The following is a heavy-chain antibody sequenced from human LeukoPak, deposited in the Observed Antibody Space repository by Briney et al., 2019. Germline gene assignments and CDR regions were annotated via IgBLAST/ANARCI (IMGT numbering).Heavy chain of an antibody. CDR2: IYYSGST. D-gene: IGHD6-19*01. Sequence: PSETLSLTCTVSGGSISSSSYYWGWIRQPPGKGLEWIGSIYYSGSTYYNPSLKSRVTISVDTSRNQFSLKLSSVTAADTAVYYCARRSAVGRNCGAFDIWGQGTMVTVSS. CDR3: ARRSAVGRNCGAFDI. V-gene: IGHV4-39*01. CDR1: GGSISSSSYY. J-gene: IGHJ3*02.